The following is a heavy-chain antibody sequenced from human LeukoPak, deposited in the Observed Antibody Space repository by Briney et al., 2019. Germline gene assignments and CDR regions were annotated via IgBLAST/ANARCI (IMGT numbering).Heavy chain of an antibody. J-gene: IGHJ4*02. Sequence: PGGSLRLSCAASGFTVSSNYMSWVRQAPGKGLEGVSVIYSGGSTYYADSVKGRFTISRDNSKNTLYLQMNSLRAEDTAVYYCASMTTVTLFDYWGQGTLVTVSS. CDR2: IYSGGST. CDR3: ASMTTVTLFDY. CDR1: GFTVSSNY. D-gene: IGHD4-17*01. V-gene: IGHV3-53*01.